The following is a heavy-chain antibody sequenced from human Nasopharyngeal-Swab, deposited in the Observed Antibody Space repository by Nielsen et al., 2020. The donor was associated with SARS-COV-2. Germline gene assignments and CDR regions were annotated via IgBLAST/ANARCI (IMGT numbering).Heavy chain of an antibody. CDR2: ISGSGGST. D-gene: IGHD2/OR15-2a*01. Sequence: GGSLRLSCAASGFTFSSYAMSWVRQAPGKGLEWVSAISGSGGSTYYADSVKGRFTISRDNSKNTLYLQMNSLRAEDTAVYYCAKHPIRIYYYYMDVWGKGTAVIVSS. CDR3: AKHPIRIYYYYMDV. J-gene: IGHJ6*03. V-gene: IGHV3-23*01. CDR1: GFTFSSYA.